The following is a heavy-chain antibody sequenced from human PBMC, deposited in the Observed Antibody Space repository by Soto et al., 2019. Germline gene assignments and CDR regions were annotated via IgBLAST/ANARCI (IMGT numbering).Heavy chain of an antibody. V-gene: IGHV3-30-3*01. CDR1: GFTFSSYA. J-gene: IGHJ6*02. D-gene: IGHD6-6*01. CDR2: ISYDGSNK. Sequence: GGSLRLSCAASGFTFSSYAMHWVRQAPGKGLEWVAVISYDGSNKYYADSVKGRFTISRDNSKNTLYLQMNSLRAEDTAVYYCATQRQVVRGPTHGGFYGMDVWGQGTTVTVSS. CDR3: ATQRQVVRGPTHGGFYGMDV.